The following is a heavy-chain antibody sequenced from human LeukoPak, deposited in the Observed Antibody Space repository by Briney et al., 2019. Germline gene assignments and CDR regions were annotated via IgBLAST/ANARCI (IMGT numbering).Heavy chain of an antibody. D-gene: IGHD3-10*01. CDR1: GGSISSYY. V-gene: IGHV4-59*01. J-gene: IGHJ6*03. CDR3: ARRVGTMVRGVITYYMDV. Sequence: PSETLSLTCTVSGGSISSYYWSWIRQPPGKGLEWIGYIYYSGSTNYNPSLKSRVTISVDTSKNQFSLKLSSVTAADTAVYYCARRVGTMVRGVITYYMDVWGKGTTVTVSS. CDR2: IYYSGST.